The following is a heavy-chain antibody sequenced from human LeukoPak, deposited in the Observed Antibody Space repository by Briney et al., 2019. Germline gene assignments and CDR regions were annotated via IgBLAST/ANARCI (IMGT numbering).Heavy chain of an antibody. CDR1: GFTFSSYA. J-gene: IGHJ4*02. V-gene: IGHV3-30-3*01. CDR3: ARDLGDSGSYGADY. D-gene: IGHD1-26*01. CDR2: ISYDGSNK. Sequence: GRSLRLSCAASGFTFSSYAMHWVRQAPGKGLEWVAVISYDGSNKYYADSVKGRFIISRDNSKNTLYLQMNSLRAEDTAVYYCARDLGDSGSYGADYWGQGTLVTVSS.